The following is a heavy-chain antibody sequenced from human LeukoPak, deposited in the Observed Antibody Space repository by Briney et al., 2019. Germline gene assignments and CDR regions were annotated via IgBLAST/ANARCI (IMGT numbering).Heavy chain of an antibody. CDR3: ALAYRDY. J-gene: IGHJ4*02. Sequence: GGSLRLSCAASGFTFSSYWMSWVRQAPGKGLEWVANIKQDGSQKYYVDSVKGRFSISRDNAKNALYLQMNSLRAEDTAVFYCALAYRDYWGQGTLVTVSS. CDR2: IKQDGSQK. D-gene: IGHD3-16*01. CDR1: GFTFSSYW. V-gene: IGHV3-7*03.